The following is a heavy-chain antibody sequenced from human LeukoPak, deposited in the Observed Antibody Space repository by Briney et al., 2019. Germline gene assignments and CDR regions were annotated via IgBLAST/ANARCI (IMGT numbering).Heavy chain of an antibody. D-gene: IGHD4-17*01. J-gene: IGHJ4*02. CDR3: AREGYTVTIDY. V-gene: IGHV3-74*01. CDR2: VNSAASST. CDR1: GFTFSSYW. Sequence: HPGGSLRLSCAASGFTFSSYWMHWVRHAPGKGLVWVSRVNSAASSTSYADSVRGRFTISRDNAKNSVYLQMNSLRAEDTAVYYCAREGYTVTIDYWGQGTLVTVSS.